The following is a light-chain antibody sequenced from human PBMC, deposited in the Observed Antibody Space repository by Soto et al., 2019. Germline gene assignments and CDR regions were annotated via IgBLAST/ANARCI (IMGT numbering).Light chain of an antibody. Sequence: QSALTQPASGSGFPGQSITISCTGTSSDVGGYNYVSWYQHHPGKAPKLLIYDVSNRPSGISNRFSGSKSDNTASLTISGLQPEDEADYYCSSYTTSNTRQIVFGTGTKVTVL. J-gene: IGLJ1*01. CDR1: SSDVGGYNY. V-gene: IGLV2-14*03. CDR2: DVS. CDR3: SSYTTSNTRQIV.